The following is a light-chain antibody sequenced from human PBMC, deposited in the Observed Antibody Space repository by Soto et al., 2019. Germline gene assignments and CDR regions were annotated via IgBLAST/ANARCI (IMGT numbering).Light chain of an antibody. CDR2: GVN. Sequence: QSALTQPASVSGSPGHSITISCTGASSDIGDYNYVSWYQQRPEKAPELMIYGVNNRPPGVSNRFSGSKSGNTASLTISGLQAEDEADYYCSSYTSSITYVFGTGTRSPS. V-gene: IGLV2-14*01. CDR1: SSDIGDYNY. J-gene: IGLJ1*01. CDR3: SSYTSSITYV.